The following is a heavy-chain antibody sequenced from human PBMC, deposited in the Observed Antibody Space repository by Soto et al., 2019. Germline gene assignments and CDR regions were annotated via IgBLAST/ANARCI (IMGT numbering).Heavy chain of an antibody. CDR1: GFTFTTYW. J-gene: IGHJ4*02. CDR3: ARARESTWCNGGSCYFLDY. D-gene: IGHD2-15*01. V-gene: IGHV3-7*03. Sequence: EVQLVESGGGLVQPGGSLRVSCAASGFTFTTYWMSWVRQPPGKGLEWVANIQQDGNEKYYVDSVKGRFTISRDNAKNSLYLQMNSLRAEDTAVYYCARARESTWCNGGSCYFLDYWGQGTLVTVSS. CDR2: IQQDGNEK.